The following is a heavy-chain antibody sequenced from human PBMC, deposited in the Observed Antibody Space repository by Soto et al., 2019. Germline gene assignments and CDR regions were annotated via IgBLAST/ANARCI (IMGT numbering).Heavy chain of an antibody. CDR2: INWNSGSI. J-gene: IGHJ6*02. Sequence: EMQLVESGGDLVQPGRSLTLSCAASGFTFYDYAMHWVRQAPGKGLEWVSGINWNSGSIGYADSVKGRFTISRDNAKNSLYLQMTSLRPEDTALYYCEKDYGYAYGFYYGMDVWGQGTTVTVSS. CDR1: GFTFYDYA. CDR3: EKDYGYAYGFYYGMDV. D-gene: IGHD5-18*01. V-gene: IGHV3-9*01.